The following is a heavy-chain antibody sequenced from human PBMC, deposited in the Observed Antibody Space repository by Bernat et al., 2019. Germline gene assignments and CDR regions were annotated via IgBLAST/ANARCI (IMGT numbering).Heavy chain of an antibody. V-gene: IGHV3-23*01. J-gene: IGHJ5*02. CDR1: GFTFSNYA. CDR3: AKGACSSTGCYNWFDP. Sequence: EVQLLESGGGLVQPGGSLRLSCVASGFTFSNYAMSWVRQVSGKGLEWVSDISDRGNGAHYADSVKGRFTISRDNSKNTLYVQMNSLRVEDTAVYYCAKGACSSTGCYNWFDPWGQGTPVTVSS. D-gene: IGHD2-2*02. CDR2: ISDRGNGA.